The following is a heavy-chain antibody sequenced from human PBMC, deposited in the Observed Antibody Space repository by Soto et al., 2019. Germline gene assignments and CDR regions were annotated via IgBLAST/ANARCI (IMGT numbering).Heavy chain of an antibody. Sequence: SETLSLTCAVSGGSISSGGYSWSWVRQPPGKGLEWIGYIYHSGNTYYNPPLKSRVTISVGRSKNQFSLKLSSVTAADTAVYYCARCCYYDSSGYYYPNWFDPWGQGTLVTVSS. V-gene: IGHV4-30-2*01. CDR3: ARCCYYDSSGYYYPNWFDP. D-gene: IGHD3-22*01. CDR1: GGSISSGGYS. J-gene: IGHJ5*02. CDR2: IYHSGNT.